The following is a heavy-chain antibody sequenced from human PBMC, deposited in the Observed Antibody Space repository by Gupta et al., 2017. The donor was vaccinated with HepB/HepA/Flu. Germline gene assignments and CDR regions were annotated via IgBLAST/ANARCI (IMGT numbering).Heavy chain of an antibody. V-gene: IGHV3-23*01. CDR2: IVGDVAKT. CDR3: AIGISSGRLYYFEF. D-gene: IGHD6-19*01. Sequence: EVQLFDSGGGLVQPGGSLRLSCAASGFTFSSFGMSWVRQAPGKGMEWVLGIVGDVAKTHSADSLKRRFTIARYNFNNKVYLQVGGRRTYYTALESGAIGISSGRLYYFEFRCPGPLVTGSS. CDR1: GFTFSSFG. J-gene: IGHJ4*02.